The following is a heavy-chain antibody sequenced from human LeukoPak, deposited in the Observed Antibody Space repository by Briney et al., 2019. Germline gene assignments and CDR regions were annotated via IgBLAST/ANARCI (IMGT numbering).Heavy chain of an antibody. V-gene: IGHV1-24*01. D-gene: IGHD6-19*01. Sequence: ASVKVSCKVSGYTLTELSMRWVRQAPGKGLEWMGGFDPEDGETIYAQKFQGRVTMTEDTSTDTAYMELSSLRSEDTAEYYCARSGGLRPSWFDPWGQGTLVTVSS. J-gene: IGHJ5*02. CDR2: FDPEDGET. CDR1: GYTLTELS. CDR3: ARSGGLRPSWFDP.